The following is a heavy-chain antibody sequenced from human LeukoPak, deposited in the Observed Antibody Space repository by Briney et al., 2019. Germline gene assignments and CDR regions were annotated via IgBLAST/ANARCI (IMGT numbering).Heavy chain of an antibody. V-gene: IGHV4-39*01. CDR1: GGSISSSSYY. D-gene: IGHD2-15*01. CDR3: ARQDCSGGSCYYYFDY. J-gene: IGHJ4*02. Sequence: PSETLSLTCTVSGGSISSSSYYWGWIRQPPGKGLEWIGSIYYSGSTYYNPSLKSRVTISVDTSKNQFSLKLSSVTAADTAVYYCARQDCSGGSCYYYFDYWGQGTLVTVSS. CDR2: IYYSGST.